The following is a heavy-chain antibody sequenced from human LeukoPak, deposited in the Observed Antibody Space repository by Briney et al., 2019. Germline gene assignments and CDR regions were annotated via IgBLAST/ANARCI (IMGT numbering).Heavy chain of an antibody. CDR3: ARDGGLYSSGWYYFDY. V-gene: IGHV4-39*07. J-gene: IGHJ4*02. CDR2: IYYSGST. Sequence: PSETLSLTCTVSGGSISSSSYYWGWIRQPPGKGLEWFGSIYYSGSTYYNPSLKSRVTISVDTSKNQFSLKLSSVTAADTAVYYCARDGGLYSSGWYYFDYWGQGTLVTVSS. CDR1: GGSISSSSYY. D-gene: IGHD6-19*01.